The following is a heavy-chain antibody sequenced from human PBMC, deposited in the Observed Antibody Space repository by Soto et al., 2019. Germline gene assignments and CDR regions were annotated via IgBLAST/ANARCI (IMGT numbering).Heavy chain of an antibody. D-gene: IGHD3-3*01. V-gene: IGHV3-30*18. CDR3: AKDLRRGIWSGYDPDNYYYYYGMDV. Sequence: PGGSLRLSCAASGFTFSSYGMHWVRQAPGKGLEWVAVISYDGSNKYYADSVKGRFTISRDNSKNTPYLQMNSLRAEDTAVYYCAKDLRRGIWSGYDPDNYYYYYGMDVWGQGTTVTVSS. CDR2: ISYDGSNK. CDR1: GFTFSSYG. J-gene: IGHJ6*02.